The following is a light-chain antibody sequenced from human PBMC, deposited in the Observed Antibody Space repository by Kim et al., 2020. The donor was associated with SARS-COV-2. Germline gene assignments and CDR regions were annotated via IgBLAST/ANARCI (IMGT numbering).Light chain of an antibody. CDR1: SSDVGGYNY. CDR3: CSYAGSYTWV. J-gene: IGLJ1*01. V-gene: IGLV2-11*01. Sequence: QSALTQPRSVSGSPGQSVTISCTGTSSDVGGYNYVSWYQQHPGKAPKLMIYDVSKRPSGVPDRFSGSKSGNTASLTISGLQAEDEADYYCCSYAGSYTWVFVTGTKVTVL. CDR2: DVS.